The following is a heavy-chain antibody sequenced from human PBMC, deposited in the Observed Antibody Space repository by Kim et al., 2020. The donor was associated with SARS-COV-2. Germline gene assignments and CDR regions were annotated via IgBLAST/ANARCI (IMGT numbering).Heavy chain of an antibody. D-gene: IGHD5-12*01. CDR1: GFTFSSYA. V-gene: IGHV3-23*01. CDR3: AKGAGGNPWLQLQYYYYGMDV. J-gene: IGHJ6*02. CDR2: ISGSGGTT. Sequence: GVSLRLSCAASGFTFSSYAMSWVRQAPGKGLEWVSTISGSGGTTYYADSVKGRFTISRDNSKNTLYLHMNSLRADDTAVYYCAKGAGGNPWLQLQYYYYGMDVWGQGTTVTVSS.